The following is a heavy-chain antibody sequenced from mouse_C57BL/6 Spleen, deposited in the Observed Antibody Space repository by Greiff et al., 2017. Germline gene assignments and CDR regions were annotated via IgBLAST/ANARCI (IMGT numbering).Heavy chain of an antibody. CDR2: ISSGSSTI. V-gene: IGHV5-17*01. CDR3: AKEHLRAGTWYYFGY. D-gene: IGHD5-1*01. CDR1: GFTFSDYG. Sequence: EVKLVESGGGLVKPGGSLKLSCAASGFTFSDYGMHWVRQAPEKGLEWVAYISSGSSTIYYADTVKGRFTISRDNVKNTLFLQMTSLRSEDTAMYYCAKEHLRAGTWYYFGYCGEGATLTVSS. J-gene: IGHJ2*01.